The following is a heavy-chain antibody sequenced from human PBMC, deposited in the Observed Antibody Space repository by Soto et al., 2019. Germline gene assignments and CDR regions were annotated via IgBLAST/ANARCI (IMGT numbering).Heavy chain of an antibody. D-gene: IGHD2-15*01. CDR3: ARGGGGALFHP. J-gene: IGHJ5*02. V-gene: IGHV3-11*06. CDR2: ISPGSRYP. Sequence: GGSLRLSCAGSGFTFGDSYMSWIRQAPGKGLEWLSYISPGSRYPAYADSVKGRFTISRDNAKRSLYLQMMSLTAEDTAIYYCARGGGGALFHPWAHATMV. CDR1: GFTFGDSY.